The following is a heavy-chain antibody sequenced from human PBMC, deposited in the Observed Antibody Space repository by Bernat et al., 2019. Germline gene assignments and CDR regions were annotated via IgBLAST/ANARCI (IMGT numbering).Heavy chain of an antibody. D-gene: IGHD2-15*01. V-gene: IGHV4-34*01. Sequence: QVQLQQWGAGLLKPSETLSLTCAVYGGSFSGYYWSWIRQPPGKGLEWIVEINHSGSANYNPSLKSRVTISEDTSKKQFSLKLRSVTAADTAVYYCVRGGYCSGGNCYGNYYYMDVWGKGTTVTVSS. CDR1: GGSFSGYY. J-gene: IGHJ6*03. CDR2: INHSGSA. CDR3: VRGGYCSGGNCYGNYYYMDV.